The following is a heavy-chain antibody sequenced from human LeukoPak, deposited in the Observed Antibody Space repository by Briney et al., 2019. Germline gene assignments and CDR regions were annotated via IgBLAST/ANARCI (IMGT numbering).Heavy chain of an antibody. Sequence: PGGSLRLSCAASGFTFSSYNINWVRQAPGKGLEWVAFIRYDGSNKYYADSVKGRFTISRDNSKNTLYLQMNSLRAEDTAVYYCAGRGYSYAWGQGTLVTVSS. V-gene: IGHV3-30*02. J-gene: IGHJ5*02. D-gene: IGHD5-18*01. CDR1: GFTFSSYN. CDR2: IRYDGSNK. CDR3: AGRGYSYA.